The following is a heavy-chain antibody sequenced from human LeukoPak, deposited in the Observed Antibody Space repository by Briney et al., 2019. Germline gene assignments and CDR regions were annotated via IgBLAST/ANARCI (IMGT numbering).Heavy chain of an antibody. CDR2: IIPIFGTA. CDR3: ARVAYCGGDCYSEWFDP. V-gene: IGHV1-69*06. D-gene: IGHD2-21*02. CDR1: GGTFISYA. J-gene: IGHJ5*02. Sequence: ASVKVSCKASGGTFISYAISWVRQAPGQGREWMGGIIPIFGTANYAQKFQGRVTITADKSTSTAYMELSSLRSEDTAVYYCARVAYCGGDCYSEWFDPWGQGTLVTVSS.